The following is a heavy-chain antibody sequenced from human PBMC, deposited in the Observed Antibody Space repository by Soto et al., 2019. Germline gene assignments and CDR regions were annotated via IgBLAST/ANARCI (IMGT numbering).Heavy chain of an antibody. J-gene: IGHJ4*02. CDR3: ARPVEYSSSWGPKYYFDY. CDR1: GYTFTSYD. V-gene: IGHV1-8*01. Sequence: ASVKVSCKASGYTFTSYDINWVRQATGQGLEWMGWMNPNSGNTDYAQKFQGRVTMTRNTSINTAYMELSSLRSEDTAVYYCARPVEYSSSWGPKYYFDYWGQGTLVTVSS. D-gene: IGHD6-6*01. CDR2: MNPNSGNT.